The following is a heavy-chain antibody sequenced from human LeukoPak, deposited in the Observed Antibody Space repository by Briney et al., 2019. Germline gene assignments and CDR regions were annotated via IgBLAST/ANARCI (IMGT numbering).Heavy chain of an antibody. Sequence: PSETLSLTCAVYGWSFSGYYWSWIRQPPGKGLEWIGEINHSGSTNYNPSLKSRVTISVDTSKKQYSLKLSSVTAADTAVYYCARGVRHGSYSPVTPGYYYYMDVWGKGTTVTVSS. CDR1: GWSFSGYY. J-gene: IGHJ6*03. CDR2: INHSGST. V-gene: IGHV4-34*01. D-gene: IGHD1-26*01. CDR3: ARGVRHGSYSPVTPGYYYYMDV.